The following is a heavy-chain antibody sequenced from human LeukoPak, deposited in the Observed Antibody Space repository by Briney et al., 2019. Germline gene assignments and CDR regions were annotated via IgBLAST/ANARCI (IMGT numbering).Heavy chain of an antibody. D-gene: IGHD2-2*01. V-gene: IGHV4-59*12. CDR1: GGSISSYY. J-gene: IGHJ4*02. CDR3: ARERVVPPEYYFDY. CDR2: IYYSGST. Sequence: SETLSLTCTVSGGSISSYYWNWIRQPPGKGLEWIGYIYYSGSTYYNPSLKSRVTISVDTSKNQFSLKLSSVTAADTAVYYCARERVVPPEYYFDYWGQGTLVTVSS.